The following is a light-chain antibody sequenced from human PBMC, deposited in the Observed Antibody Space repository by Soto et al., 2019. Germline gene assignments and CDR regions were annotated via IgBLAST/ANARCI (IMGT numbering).Light chain of an antibody. CDR2: AAS. Sequence: SSLSASVGDRVTITCRTSQSISNYLNWYQQKPGKVPKLLIYAASSLQSGVPSRFSGSGSGTDFSFNMRSLQAVDLPTYHSYQPSRPLLRFDGGTKVDI. CDR1: QSISNY. CDR3: YQPSRPLLR. J-gene: IGKJ4*02. V-gene: IGKV1-39*01.